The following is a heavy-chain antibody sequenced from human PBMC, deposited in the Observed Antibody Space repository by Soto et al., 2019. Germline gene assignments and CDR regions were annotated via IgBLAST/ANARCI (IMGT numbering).Heavy chain of an antibody. CDR2: IYYSGST. CDR3: ARTGERWILGYYFDY. Sequence: QVQLQESGPGLVKPSQTLSLTCTVSGGSISSGGYYWSWIRQHPGKGLEWIGYIYYSGSTYYNPSLKGRGTISVDTSKNRFSLKLSSVTAADTAVYYCARTGERWILGYYFDYWGQGTLVTVSS. V-gene: IGHV4-31*03. D-gene: IGHD2-2*03. J-gene: IGHJ4*02. CDR1: GGSISSGGYY.